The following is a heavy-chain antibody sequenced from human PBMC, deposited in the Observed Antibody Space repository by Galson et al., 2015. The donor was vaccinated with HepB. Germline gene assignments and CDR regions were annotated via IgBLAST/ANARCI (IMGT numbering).Heavy chain of an antibody. Sequence: SLRLSCAASGFTFNSHGMDWVRQAPGKGLEWVSSVSYIGGTKYYADSVKGRFTISRDNAKNSLYLQMNSLRAEDTAVYYCARSRLRWYENDAFDIWGQGTMVTVSS. V-gene: IGHV3-48*01. D-gene: IGHD4-23*01. CDR2: VSYIGGTK. J-gene: IGHJ3*02. CDR1: GFTFNSHG. CDR3: ARSRLRWYENDAFDI.